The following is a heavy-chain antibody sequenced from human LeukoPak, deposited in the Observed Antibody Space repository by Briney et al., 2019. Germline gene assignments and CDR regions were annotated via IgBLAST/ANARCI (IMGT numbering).Heavy chain of an antibody. J-gene: IGHJ5*02. Sequence: GGSLRLSCAASGFTFSNYWMSWVLQAPGKGLEWVANIKEDGSEKHHADSVKGRFTISRDNAKNSLYLQMNSLRAEDTAVYYCARDLYCSGAWGQGTLVTVSS. CDR3: ARDLYCSGA. CDR1: GFTFSNYW. V-gene: IGHV3-7*03. D-gene: IGHD2-15*01. CDR2: IKEDGSEK.